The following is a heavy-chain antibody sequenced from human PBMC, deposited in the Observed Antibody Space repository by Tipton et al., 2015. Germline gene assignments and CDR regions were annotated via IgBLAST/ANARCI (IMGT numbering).Heavy chain of an antibody. D-gene: IGHD2-2*01. CDR1: GFTFSNYW. CDR3: ARVNCISTSCYVGAWFDP. CDR2: IYHSGST. V-gene: IGHV4/OR15-8*01. Sequence: LRLSCVASGFTFSNYWMTWVRQAPGKGLEWIGEIYHSGSTNYNPSLESRVTISVDKSKNQFSLKLSSVTAADTAVYYCARVNCISTSCYVGAWFDPWGQGTLVTVSS. J-gene: IGHJ5*02.